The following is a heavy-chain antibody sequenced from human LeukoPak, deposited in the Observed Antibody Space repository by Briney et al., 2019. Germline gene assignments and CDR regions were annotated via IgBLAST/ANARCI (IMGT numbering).Heavy chain of an antibody. Sequence: ASVKVSCKASGYTFTGYYMHWVRQAPGQGLEWMGRVNPNSGGTNYAQKFQGRVTMTRDTSISTAYMELSRLRSDDTAVYYCASASVLWSYGYNGYWFDPWGQGTLVTVSS. CDR2: VNPNSGGT. CDR1: GYTFTGYY. V-gene: IGHV1-2*06. J-gene: IGHJ5*02. D-gene: IGHD5-18*01. CDR3: ASASVLWSYGYNGYWFDP.